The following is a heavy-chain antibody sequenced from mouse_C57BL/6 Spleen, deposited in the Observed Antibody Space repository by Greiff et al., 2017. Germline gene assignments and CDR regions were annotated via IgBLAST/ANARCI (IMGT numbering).Heavy chain of an antibody. CDR1: GYTFTSYD. CDR2: IYPRDGST. CDR3: ARENYDGYYNNAMDY. V-gene: IGHV1-85*01. Sequence: VQLQQSGPELVKPGASVKLSCKASGYTFTSYDINWVKQRPGQGLEWIGWIYPRDGSTKYNEKFKGKATLTVDTSSSTAYMELHSLTSEDSAVYFCARENYDGYYNNAMDYWGQGTSVTVSS. D-gene: IGHD2-3*01. J-gene: IGHJ4*01.